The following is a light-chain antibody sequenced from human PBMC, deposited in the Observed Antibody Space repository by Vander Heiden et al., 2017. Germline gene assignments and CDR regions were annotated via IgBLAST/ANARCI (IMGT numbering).Light chain of an antibody. CDR3: TSWDDSLTGWL. CDR1: GANFGNNI. V-gene: IGLV1-44*01. CDR2: SND. Sequence: HSELTLPPSAPATPGQQLTSACSGSGANFGNNIVNWYQQLPGTAPKLLIYSNDERPSGVPDRFSGSKSGTSASLAISGLQSEDEALYYCTSWDDSLTGWLFGGGTMLTVL. J-gene: IGLJ3*02.